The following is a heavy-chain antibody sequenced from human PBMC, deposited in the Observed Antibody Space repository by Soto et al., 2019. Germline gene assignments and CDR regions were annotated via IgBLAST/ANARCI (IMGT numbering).Heavy chain of an antibody. CDR1: GYSFTSYW. Sequence: LTILRDCSGYSFTSYWMCWVRQMPCKGLEWMGIIYPGDSDTRYSPSFQGQVTISADKSISTAYLQWSSLKASDTAMYYCARISCSGGSCTDAFDIWGQGTMVTVSS. J-gene: IGHJ3*02. CDR2: IYPGDSDT. D-gene: IGHD2-15*01. V-gene: IGHV5-51*01. CDR3: ARISCSGGSCTDAFDI.